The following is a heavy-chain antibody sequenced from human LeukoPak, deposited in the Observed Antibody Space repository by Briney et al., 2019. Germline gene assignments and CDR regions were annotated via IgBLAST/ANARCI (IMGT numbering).Heavy chain of an antibody. CDR3: ARVFGYDPTGYYYSY. D-gene: IGHD3-22*01. Sequence: SETLSLTCTVSGGSINNYYWSWIRQPPGKGLEWIGEINHSGSTNCNPSLKSRVTISVDTSKNQFSLKLTSVTAADTAVYYCARVFGYDPTGYYYSYWGQGHLVTVSS. CDR2: INHSGST. J-gene: IGHJ4*02. CDR1: GGSINNYY. V-gene: IGHV4-34*01.